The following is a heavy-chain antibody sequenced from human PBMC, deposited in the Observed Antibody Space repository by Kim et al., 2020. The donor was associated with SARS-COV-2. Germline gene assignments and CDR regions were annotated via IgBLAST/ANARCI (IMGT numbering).Heavy chain of an antibody. CDR1: GGSISSYY. D-gene: IGHD2-15*01. V-gene: IGHV4-4*07. CDR3: ARRALGYCSGGSCYSGFDP. Sequence: SETLSLTCTVSGGSISSYYWSWIRQPAGKGLEWIGRIYTSGSTNYNPSLKSRVTMSVDTSKNQFSLKLSSVTAADTAVYYCARRALGYCSGGSCYSGFDPWGQGTLVTVSS. CDR2: IYTSGST. J-gene: IGHJ5*02.